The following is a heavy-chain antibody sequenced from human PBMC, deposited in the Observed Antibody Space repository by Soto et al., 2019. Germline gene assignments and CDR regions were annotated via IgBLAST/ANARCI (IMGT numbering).Heavy chain of an antibody. J-gene: IGHJ4*02. Sequence: SETLSLTCAVSGDSISSGNWWSWVRQPPGKGLEWIGEIYHSGSTNYNPSLKSRVTISVDKSKNQFSLKLSSVTAADTAVYYCARSIYGDYVSSSILDYWGQGTLVTVSS. CDR3: ARSIYGDYVSSSILDY. V-gene: IGHV4-4*02. CDR1: GDSISSGNW. CDR2: IYHSGST. D-gene: IGHD4-17*01.